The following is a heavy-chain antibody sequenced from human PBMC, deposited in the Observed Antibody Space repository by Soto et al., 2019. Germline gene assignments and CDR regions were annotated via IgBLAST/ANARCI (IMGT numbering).Heavy chain of an antibody. CDR1: GGSLSSSNYY. J-gene: IGHJ5*02. CDR2: IYYSGST. CDR3: ARARLSRSWWFDH. Sequence: TSETLSLTCTVSGGSLSSSNYYWGWIRQPPGKGLEWIGYIYYSGSTNYNPSLKSRVTISVDTSKNQFSLKLSSVTAADTAVYYCARARLSRSWWFDHWGQGTLVTVSS. D-gene: IGHD3-10*01. V-gene: IGHV4-61*01.